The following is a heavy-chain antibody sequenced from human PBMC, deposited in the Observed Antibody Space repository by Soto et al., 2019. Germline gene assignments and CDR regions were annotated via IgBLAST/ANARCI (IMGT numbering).Heavy chain of an antibody. CDR1: GFTFTSSA. Sequence: QMQLVQSGPEVKKPGTSVKVSCKASGFTFTSSAMQWVRQARGQRLEWIGWIVVDSGHTNYAQKFQERVTITRDMSTSTAYMELSSLRSEDTAVYYCAADSRYCSGGNCEDYWGQGTLVTVSS. V-gene: IGHV1-58*02. CDR2: IVVDSGHT. J-gene: IGHJ4*02. D-gene: IGHD2-15*01. CDR3: AADSRYCSGGNCEDY.